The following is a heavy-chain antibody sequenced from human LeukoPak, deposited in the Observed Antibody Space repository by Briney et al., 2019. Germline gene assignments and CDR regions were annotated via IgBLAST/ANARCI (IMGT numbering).Heavy chain of an antibody. Sequence: GGSLRLSCAASGFTFSSYAMSWVRQAPGKGLEWVSAISGSGGSTYYADSVKGRFTISRDNAKNSLYLQMNSLRAEDTAVYYCARYCGGDCYGMDVWGQGTTVTVSS. CDR1: GFTFSSYA. CDR3: ARYCGGDCYGMDV. D-gene: IGHD2-21*01. J-gene: IGHJ6*02. V-gene: IGHV3-23*01. CDR2: ISGSGGST.